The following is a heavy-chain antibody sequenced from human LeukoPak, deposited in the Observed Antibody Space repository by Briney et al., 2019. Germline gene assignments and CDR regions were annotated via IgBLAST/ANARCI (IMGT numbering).Heavy chain of an antibody. Sequence: GASVKVSCKASGYTFTSYGISWVRQAPGQGLEWMGWISAYSGNTNYAQKLQGRVTMTTDTSTSTAYMELRSLRSDDTAVYYCAREGDYDGSGSYPNYYYYYMDVWGKGTTVTVSS. CDR2: ISAYSGNT. J-gene: IGHJ6*03. CDR3: AREGDYDGSGSYPNYYYYYMDV. D-gene: IGHD3-10*01. CDR1: GYTFTSYG. V-gene: IGHV1-18*01.